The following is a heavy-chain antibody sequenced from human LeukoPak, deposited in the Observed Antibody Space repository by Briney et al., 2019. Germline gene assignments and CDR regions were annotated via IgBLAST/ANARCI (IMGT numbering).Heavy chain of an antibody. CDR1: GFTFSSYG. CDR2: IRYDGSNK. CDR3: AKDLYYYDSSGSHYFDY. D-gene: IGHD3-22*01. Sequence: GGSLRLSCAASGFTFSSYGMHWVRQAPGKGLEWVAFIRYDGSNKYCADSVKGRFTISRDNSKNTLYLQMNSLRAEDTAVYYCAKDLYYYDSSGSHYFDYWGQGTLVTVSS. V-gene: IGHV3-30*02. J-gene: IGHJ4*02.